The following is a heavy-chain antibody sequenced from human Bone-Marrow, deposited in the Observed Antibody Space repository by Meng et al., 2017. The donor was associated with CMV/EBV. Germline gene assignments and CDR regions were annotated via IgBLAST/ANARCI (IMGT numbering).Heavy chain of an antibody. J-gene: IGHJ5*02. V-gene: IGHV3-30*04. CDR2: ISYDGSNK. Sequence: GGSLRLSCAASGFTFSSYAMHWVRQAPGKGLEWVAVISYDGSNKYYADSVKGRFTISRDNSKNTLYLQMNSLRAEDTAVYYCARDLSPGYDEENWFDPWGQGTLVTVSS. CDR1: GFTFSSYA. D-gene: IGHD1-1*01. CDR3: ARDLSPGYDEENWFDP.